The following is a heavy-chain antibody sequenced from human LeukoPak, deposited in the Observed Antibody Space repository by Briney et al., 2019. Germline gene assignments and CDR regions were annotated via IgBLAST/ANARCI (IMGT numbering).Heavy chain of an antibody. V-gene: IGHV1-46*01. CDR1: GYTFTSYY. CDR3: ASPWGGYCSSTSCCAPSSRQYYYYYGMDV. CDR2: INPSGGST. Sequence: ASVKVSCKASGYTFTSYYMHWVRQAPGQGLEWMGIINPSGGSTSYAQKFQGRVTMTRDTSTSTVYMELSSLRSEDTAVYYCASPWGGYCSSTSCCAPSSRQYYYYYGMDVWGQGTTVTVSS. D-gene: IGHD2-2*01. J-gene: IGHJ6*02.